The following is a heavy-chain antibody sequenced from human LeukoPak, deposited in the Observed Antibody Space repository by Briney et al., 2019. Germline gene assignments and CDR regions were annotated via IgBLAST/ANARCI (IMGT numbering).Heavy chain of an antibody. CDR2: TYYRSKWFY. V-gene: IGHV6-1*01. Sequence: PSRTLSLTCAISGDSVSSNSAAWNWIRQSPSRGLEWPGRTYYRSKWFYDYAVSVKSRITINPDTSKNQFSLLLNSVTPEDTAVYYCTRDSGLGNDAFDVWGQGTMVTVSS. CDR3: TRDSGLGNDAFDV. J-gene: IGHJ3*01. D-gene: IGHD3-10*01. CDR1: GDSVSSNSAA.